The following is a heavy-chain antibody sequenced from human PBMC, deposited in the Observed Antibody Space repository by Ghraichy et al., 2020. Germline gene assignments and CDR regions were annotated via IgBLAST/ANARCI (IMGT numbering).Heavy chain of an antibody. Sequence: SETLSLTCTVSGGSITSGDSYWNWIRQPPGKGLEWIGYIYHSGNTYYNPSLKNQVTISVDTSKNHFSLNLNSVTAADTAVYYCARDGGYGDSDYWGQGTLVTVSS. D-gene: IGHD4-17*01. CDR3: ARDGGYGDSDY. CDR1: GGSITSGDSY. CDR2: IYHSGNT. J-gene: IGHJ4*02. V-gene: IGHV4-30-4*01.